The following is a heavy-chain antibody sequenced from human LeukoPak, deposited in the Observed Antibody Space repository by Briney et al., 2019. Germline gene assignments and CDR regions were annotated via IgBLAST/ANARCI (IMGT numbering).Heavy chain of an antibody. Sequence: GASVKVSCKTSGYTFSSYYIHWVRQAPGEGLEWMGIINPSGHGATYAQKFQGRVTMTMDTSTSTVYMDLSSLRSEDTAVYYCARTKVGAARGYGFDFWGQGTLVTVSS. J-gene: IGHJ4*02. CDR2: INPSGHGA. V-gene: IGHV1-46*01. CDR1: GYTFSSYY. D-gene: IGHD1-26*01. CDR3: ARTKVGAARGYGFDF.